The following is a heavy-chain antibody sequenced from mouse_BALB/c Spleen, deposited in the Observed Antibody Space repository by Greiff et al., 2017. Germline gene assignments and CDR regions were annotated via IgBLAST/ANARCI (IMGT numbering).Heavy chain of an antibody. V-gene: IGHV14-1*02. CDR2: IDPENGNT. CDR3: ARSGVLRAMDY. D-gene: IGHD1-1*01. CDR1: GFNIKDYY. J-gene: IGHJ4*01. Sequence: EVQLQQSGAELVRPGALVKLSCKASGFNIKDYYMHWVKQRPEQGLEWIGWIDPENGNTIYDPKFQGKASITADTSSNTAYLQLSSLTSEDTAVYYCARSGVLRAMDYWGQGTSVTVSA.